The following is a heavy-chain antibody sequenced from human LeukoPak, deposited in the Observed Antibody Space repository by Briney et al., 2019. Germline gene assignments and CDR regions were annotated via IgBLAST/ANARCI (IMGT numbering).Heavy chain of an antibody. D-gene: IGHD4-17*01. CDR3: AQEGEWTTTVSPFDY. CDR2: ISGSGGST. CDR1: GFTFSSYA. Sequence: PGGSLRLSCAASGFTFSSYAVSWVRQAPGKGLEWVSGISGSGGSTYYADSVKGRFTISRDNSKNTLYLQMNSLRAEDTAVYYCAQEGEWTTTVSPFDYWGQGTLVTVSS. V-gene: IGHV3-23*01. J-gene: IGHJ4*02.